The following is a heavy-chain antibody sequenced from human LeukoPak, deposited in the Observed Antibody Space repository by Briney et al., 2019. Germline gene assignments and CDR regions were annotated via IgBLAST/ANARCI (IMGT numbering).Heavy chain of an antibody. CDR3: ATGGYDPNDY. Sequence: GGSLRLSCAASGFTFSSYAMSWVRQAPGKGLEWASAISGSGGSTYYADSVKGRFTISRDNSKNTLYLQMNSLRAKDTAVYYCATGGYDPNDYWGQGTLVTVSS. CDR2: ISGSGGST. D-gene: IGHD5-12*01. V-gene: IGHV3-23*01. J-gene: IGHJ4*02. CDR1: GFTFSSYA.